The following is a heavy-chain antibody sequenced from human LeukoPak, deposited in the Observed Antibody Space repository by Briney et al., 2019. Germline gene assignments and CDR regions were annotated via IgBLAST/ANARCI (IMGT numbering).Heavy chain of an antibody. CDR3: ARDCKGYCSSTSCSRPYYYYGMDV. J-gene: IGHJ6*02. CDR1: GFTFSSYS. D-gene: IGHD2-2*01. CDR2: ISSSSSTI. Sequence: TGGSLRLSCAASGFTFSSYSMNWVRQAPGKGLEWVSYISSSSSTIYYADSVKGRFTISRDNAKNSLYLQMNSLRAEDTAVYYCARDCKGYCSSTSCSRPYYYYGMDVRGQGTTVTVSS. V-gene: IGHV3-48*01.